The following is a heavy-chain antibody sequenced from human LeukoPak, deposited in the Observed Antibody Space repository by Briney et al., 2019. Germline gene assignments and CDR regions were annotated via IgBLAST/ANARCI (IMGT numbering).Heavy chain of an antibody. CDR2: ISYDGSNK. CDR3: ARDFASGWRKDRNFDY. D-gene: IGHD3-10*01. CDR1: GFTFSSYA. V-gene: IGHV3-30-3*01. Sequence: PEGSLRLSCAASGFTFSSYAMHWVRQAPGKELEWVAVISYDGSNKYYADSVKGRFTISRDNSKNTLYLQMNSLRAEDTAVYYCARDFASGWRKDRNFDYWGQGTLVTVSS. J-gene: IGHJ4*02.